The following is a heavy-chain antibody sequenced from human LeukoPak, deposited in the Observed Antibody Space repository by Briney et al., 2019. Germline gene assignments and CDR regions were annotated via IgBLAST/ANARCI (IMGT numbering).Heavy chain of an antibody. CDR3: TTEEGFNDFYFDS. CDR1: GVPFSNAW. V-gene: IGHV3-15*01. Sequence: PGGSLRLSCAASGVPFSNAWMAWVRQAPGKGLEWVGRIRSKSNGGTTDYAAPVKDRFTISRDDSKNTVFLQMNSLKTEDTAVYYCTTEEGFNDFYFDSWGQGTLVTVSS. CDR2: IRSKSNGGTT. D-gene: IGHD2-21*02. J-gene: IGHJ4*02.